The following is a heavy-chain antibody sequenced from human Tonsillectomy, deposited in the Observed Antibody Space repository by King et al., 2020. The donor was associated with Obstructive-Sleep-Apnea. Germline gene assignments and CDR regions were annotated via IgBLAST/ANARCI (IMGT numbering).Heavy chain of an antibody. CDR1: GFTFSSYW. CDR3: ASLRRRPGFWYLDL. V-gene: IGHV3-74*01. CDR2: INSDGSST. Sequence: VQLVESGGGLVQPGGSLRLSCAASGFTFSSYWMHWVRQAPGKGLVWVARINSDGSSTRYADSVKGRFTNSRDNAKNTLYLKLNSLIAEDTAVYSCASLRRRPGFWYLDLWGRGTLVTVSS. J-gene: IGHJ2*01.